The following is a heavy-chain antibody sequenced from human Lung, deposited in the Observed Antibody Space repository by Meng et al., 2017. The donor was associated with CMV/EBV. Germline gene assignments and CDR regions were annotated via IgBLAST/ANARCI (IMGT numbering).Heavy chain of an antibody. Sequence: VSCGSVRDVGYYWAWIRQSPEKRLEWIGYVFYSGGTNYNPSLKSRVSMSVDTSKNQFSLNLNSVTAADTAVYYCARAPLPATYHDYWGQGTLVTVSS. V-gene: IGHV4-61*08. CDR2: VFYSGGT. D-gene: IGHD2-2*01. J-gene: IGHJ4*02. CDR3: ARAPLPATYHDY. CDR1: CGSVRDVGYY.